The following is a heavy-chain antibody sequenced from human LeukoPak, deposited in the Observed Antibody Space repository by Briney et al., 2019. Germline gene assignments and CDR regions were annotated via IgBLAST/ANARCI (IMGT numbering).Heavy chain of an antibody. Sequence: SETLSLTCTVSGGSISSGDYFWSWTRQPPGKGLEWIGYIFHSENTYYDPSLKSRVTISVDRSKNQFSLKLTSVTAADTAIYYCARGVSGYDDYWGQGTLVTVSS. CDR2: IFHSENT. CDR3: ARGVSGYDDY. J-gene: IGHJ4*02. V-gene: IGHV4-30-2*01. CDR1: GGSISSGDYF. D-gene: IGHD5-12*01.